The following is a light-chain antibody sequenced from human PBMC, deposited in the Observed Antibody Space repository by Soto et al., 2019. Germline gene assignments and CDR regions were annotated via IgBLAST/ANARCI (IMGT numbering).Light chain of an antibody. CDR2: GAS. Sequence: RVMTQSPATLSLSPGERATLSCRASQSVSTNVAWYQQKPGQAPRLLIYGASTRATDIPARFSGSGSGTDFTITISSLQSEDFAVYYCQQYHNWPPWTFGQGTKVEVK. CDR3: QQYHNWPPWT. J-gene: IGKJ1*01. V-gene: IGKV3-15*01. CDR1: QSVSTN.